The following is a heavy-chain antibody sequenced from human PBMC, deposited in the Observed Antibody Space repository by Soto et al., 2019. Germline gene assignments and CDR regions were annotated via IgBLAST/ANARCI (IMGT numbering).Heavy chain of an antibody. D-gene: IGHD3-10*01. V-gene: IGHV1-46*01. Sequence: ASVKVSCKASGYTFTNYYIHWVRQAPGQGLEWMGMINPSAGSTTYPQKFQGRVTMTRDTSTSTVYMELNSLRSEDTAVYYCSRGDVSGTYPIDYWGQGTLVTVSS. J-gene: IGHJ4*02. CDR2: INPSAGST. CDR3: SRGDVSGTYPIDY. CDR1: GYTFTNYY.